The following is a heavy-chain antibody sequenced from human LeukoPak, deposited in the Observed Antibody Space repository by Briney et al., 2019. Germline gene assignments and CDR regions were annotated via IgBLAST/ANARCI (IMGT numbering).Heavy chain of an antibody. CDR1: GFTFSSYW. V-gene: IGHV3-74*01. J-gene: IGHJ4*02. CDR2: INSDGSST. D-gene: IGHD3-3*01. CDR3: ARAGTAETGTYYDFWSGYYPNYYLDY. Sequence: GGSLRLSCAASGFTFSSYWMHWVRQAPGKGLVWVSRINSDGSSTSYADSVKGRFTISRDNAKNTLYLQMNSLRAEDTAVYYCARAGTAETGTYYDFWSGYYPNYYLDYWGQGTLVTVSS.